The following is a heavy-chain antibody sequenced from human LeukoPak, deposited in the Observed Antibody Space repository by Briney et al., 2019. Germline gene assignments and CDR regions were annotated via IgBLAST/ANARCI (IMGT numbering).Heavy chain of an antibody. Sequence: PGGSLRLSCAASGFTVGSNYMSWVRQAPGKGLEWVSVIYSDGTTYYADSVKGRFTISGDNSKNTLYLQMNSLGAEDTAVYYCARDSPYSDYLIGGAFNIWGQGTMVTVSS. CDR2: IYSDGTT. CDR1: GFTVGSNY. J-gene: IGHJ3*02. V-gene: IGHV3-53*01. CDR3: ARDSPYSDYLIGGAFNI. D-gene: IGHD4-11*01.